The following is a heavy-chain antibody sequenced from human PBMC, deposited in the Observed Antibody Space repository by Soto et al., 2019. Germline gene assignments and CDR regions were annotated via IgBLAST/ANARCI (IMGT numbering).Heavy chain of an antibody. Sequence: PGGSLRLSCAASGFTFSSYSMNWVRQAPGKGLEWVSSISSSSYIYYADSVKGRFTISRDNAKNSLYLQMNSLRAEDTAVYYCARGHDYGDYVNYYYYYGMDVWGQGTTVTVSS. CDR1: GFTFSSYS. CDR3: ARGHDYGDYVNYYYYYGMDV. CDR2: ISSSSYI. J-gene: IGHJ6*02. V-gene: IGHV3-21*01. D-gene: IGHD4-17*01.